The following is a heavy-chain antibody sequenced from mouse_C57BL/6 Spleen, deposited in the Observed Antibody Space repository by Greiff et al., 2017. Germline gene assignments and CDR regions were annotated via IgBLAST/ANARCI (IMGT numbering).Heavy chain of an antibody. CDR1: GYTFTDYE. Sequence: QVQLQQSGAELVRPGASVTLSCKASGYTFTDYEMHWVKQTPVHGLEWIGAIAPETGGTAYNQKFKGKAILTADTSSSTAYMELRSLTSEDSAVYDCTYGSRRLGYFDDWGQGTTLTVAS. V-gene: IGHV1-15*01. J-gene: IGHJ2*01. CDR3: TYGSRRLGYFDD. D-gene: IGHD1-1*01. CDR2: IAPETGGT.